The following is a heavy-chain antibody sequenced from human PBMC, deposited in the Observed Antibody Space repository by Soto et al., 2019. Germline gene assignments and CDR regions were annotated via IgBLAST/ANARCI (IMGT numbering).Heavy chain of an antibody. V-gene: IGHV1-18*04. CDR2: ISAYNGNT. Sequence: QVQLVQSGAEVKKPGASVKVSCKASGYTFTSYGISWVRQAPGQGLEWMGWISAYNGNTNYAQKLQGRVTMTTDTSTSTAYMGLRSLRSDDTAVYYCARGGWGGITYDILTGLCFDIWGQGTMVTVSS. CDR3: ARGGWGGITYDILTGLCFDI. CDR1: GYTFTSYG. J-gene: IGHJ3*02. D-gene: IGHD3-9*01.